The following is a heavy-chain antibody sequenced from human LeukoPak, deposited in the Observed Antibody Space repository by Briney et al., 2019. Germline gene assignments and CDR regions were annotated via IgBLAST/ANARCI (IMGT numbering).Heavy chain of an antibody. CDR1: GGSFSGYY. Sequence: PSGTLSLTCAVYGGSFSGYYWSWIRQTPEKGLEWIGEIHHYGSTNYNPSLKSRVTILIDTSKNQFSLKLSSVTAADTAVYYCARGYNLDYWGQGTLVTVSS. D-gene: IGHD1-1*01. CDR2: IHHYGST. V-gene: IGHV4-34*01. J-gene: IGHJ4*02. CDR3: ARGYNLDY.